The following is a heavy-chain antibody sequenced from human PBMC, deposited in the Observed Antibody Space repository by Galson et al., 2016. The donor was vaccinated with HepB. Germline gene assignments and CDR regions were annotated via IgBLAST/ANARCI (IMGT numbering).Heavy chain of an antibody. CDR1: GYNFNIFW. CDR3: ARQGSEDYDGTGLGR. CDR2: IYPDDSDA. D-gene: IGHD3-22*01. Sequence: QSGAEVKKPGESLKTSCQGSGYNFNIFWIAWVRQKPGKGLEWMGIIYPDDSDAKYSPSFEGRVTFSADKSINTVYLQWSSLEASDTAIYYCARQGSEDYDGTGLGRWGQGTLVTVSS. V-gene: IGHV5-51*01. J-gene: IGHJ4*02.